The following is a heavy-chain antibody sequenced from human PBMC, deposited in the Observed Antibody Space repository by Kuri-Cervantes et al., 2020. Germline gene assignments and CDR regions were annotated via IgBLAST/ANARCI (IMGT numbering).Heavy chain of an antibody. Sequence: SCAVSGGSINSGGYSWSWIRQPPGKGLEWIGYIYHSGSTYYNPSLKSRVTISVDRSKNQFSLKLSSVTAADTAVYYCATGKWELLGAGFDYWGQGTLVTVSS. CDR1: GGSINSGGYS. V-gene: IGHV4-30-2*01. D-gene: IGHD1-26*01. CDR2: IYHSGST. J-gene: IGHJ4*02. CDR3: ATGKWELLGAGFDY.